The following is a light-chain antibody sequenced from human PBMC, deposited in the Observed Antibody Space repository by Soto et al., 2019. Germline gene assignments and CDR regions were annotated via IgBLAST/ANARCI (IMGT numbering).Light chain of an antibody. J-gene: IGKJ1*01. V-gene: IGKV3-20*01. CDR1: QSVSSYY. CDR2: AAS. Sequence: EIVLTQSPGTLALSPGERATLSCRASQSVSSYYLAWYQQKPGQAPRLLIYAASSRATGIPDSFSGGGSGTDFTLTISRLEPEDFAVDYCQQCGSSPCTFGQGTKVEIK. CDR3: QQCGSSPCT.